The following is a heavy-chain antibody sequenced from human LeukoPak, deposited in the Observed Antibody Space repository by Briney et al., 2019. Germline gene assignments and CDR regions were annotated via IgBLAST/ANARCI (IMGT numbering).Heavy chain of an antibody. V-gene: IGHV4-59*08. CDR2: IYYSGST. J-gene: IGHJ4*02. D-gene: IGHD6-6*01. Sequence: PSETLSLTCTVSGGSMSSYYWSWIRQPPGKELEWIGYIYYSGSTNYNPSLKSRVTISVDTSKNQFSLKLSSVTAADTAVYYCARRPTSGIAARPFDYWGQGTLVTVSS. CDR1: GGSMSSYY. CDR3: ARRPTSGIAARPFDY.